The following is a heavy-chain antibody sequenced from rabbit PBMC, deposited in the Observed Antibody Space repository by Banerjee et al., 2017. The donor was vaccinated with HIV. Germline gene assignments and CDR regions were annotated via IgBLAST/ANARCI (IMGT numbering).Heavy chain of an antibody. V-gene: IGHV1S45*01. J-gene: IGHJ4*01. D-gene: IGHD8-1*01. CDR1: GFSFSNKYV. Sequence: QEQLEESGGDLVKPEGSLTLTCTASGFSFSNKYVMCWVRQAPGKGLEWIACINTSSGNTVYATWAKGRFTISRTSSTTVALQMTSLTAADTATYFCARGGDGSSYGGFDLWGPGTLVTVS. CDR3: ARGGDGSSYGGFDL. CDR2: INTSSGNT.